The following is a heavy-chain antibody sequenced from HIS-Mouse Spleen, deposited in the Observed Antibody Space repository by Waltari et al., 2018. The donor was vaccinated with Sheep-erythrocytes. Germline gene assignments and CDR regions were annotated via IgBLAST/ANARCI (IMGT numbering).Heavy chain of an antibody. D-gene: IGHD6-13*01. J-gene: IGHJ4*02. V-gene: IGHV3-7*04. Sequence: EVQLVESGGGLVQPGGSLRLSCAASGFTFSSYWMSWVRKAPGTGLEWVAKIKKDGSEKYYVDSVKGRFTITRDNAKKSLYLQMNSLRAEDTAVYYCARAAGFDYWGQGTLVTVSS. CDR2: IKKDGSEK. CDR3: ARAAGFDY. CDR1: GFTFSSYW.